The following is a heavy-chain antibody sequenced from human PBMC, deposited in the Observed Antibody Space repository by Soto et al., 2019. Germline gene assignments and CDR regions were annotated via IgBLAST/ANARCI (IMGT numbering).Heavy chain of an antibody. CDR1: GFTFSIYS. V-gene: IGHV3-21*01. CDR2: ISSSSSYI. CDR3: ARSHEGTVTPHYYYYMDV. J-gene: IGHJ6*03. D-gene: IGHD4-4*01. Sequence: AGSLRLSCAASGFTFSIYSMNWVRQAPGKGLEWVSSISSSSSYIYYADSVKGRFTISRDNAKNSLYLQMNSLRAEDTAVYYCARSHEGTVTPHYYYYMDVWGKGTTVTVSS.